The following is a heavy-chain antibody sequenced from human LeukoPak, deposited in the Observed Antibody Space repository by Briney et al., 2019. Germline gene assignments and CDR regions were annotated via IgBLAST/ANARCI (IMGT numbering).Heavy chain of an antibody. CDR2: ISYDGSNK. V-gene: IGHV3-30*18. Sequence: PGGSLRLSCAASVFTFSSYAMSWVRQAPGKGLEWVAVISYDGSNKYYADSVKGRFTISRDNSKNTLYLQMNSLRAEDTAVYYCAKLTGSGNFDYWGQGALVTVSS. J-gene: IGHJ4*02. D-gene: IGHD1-20*01. CDR1: VFTFSSYA. CDR3: AKLTGSGNFDY.